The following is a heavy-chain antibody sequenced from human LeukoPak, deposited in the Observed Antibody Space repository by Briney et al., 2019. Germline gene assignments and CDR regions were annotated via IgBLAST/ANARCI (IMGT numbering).Heavy chain of an antibody. J-gene: IGHJ4*02. CDR2: INYTGGTATGTT. D-gene: IGHD1-14*01. CDR3: GTGLEPPIDY. V-gene: IGHV4-34*01. Sequence: SETLSLTCGVYGGPFSGYSWNWIRQSPGKGLEWIADINYTGGTATGTTNYSPSLGSRVTISVDTSKNQFSLKLSSVTAADTAVYYCGTGLEPPIDYWGQGTLVTVSS. CDR1: GGPFSGYS.